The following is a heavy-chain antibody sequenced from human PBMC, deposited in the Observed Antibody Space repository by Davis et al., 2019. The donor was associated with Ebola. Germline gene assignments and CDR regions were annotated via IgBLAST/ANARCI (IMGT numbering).Heavy chain of an antibody. V-gene: IGHV3-23*01. Sequence: GESLKISCAASGFTFSNAWMSWVRQAPGKGLEWVSAISGSGGSTYYADSVKGRFTISRDNSKNTLYLQMNSLRAEDTAVYYCLADYWGQGTLVTVSS. CDR2: ISGSGGST. J-gene: IGHJ4*02. CDR1: GFTFSNAW. CDR3: LADY.